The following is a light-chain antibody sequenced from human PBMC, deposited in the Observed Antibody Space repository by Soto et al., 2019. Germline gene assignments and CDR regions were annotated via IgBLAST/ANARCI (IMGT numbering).Light chain of an antibody. Sequence: DIQMTQSPSSLSASVGDRVTITCRTSQDISNYLAWYQQKPGKVPKLLIYAASTLQSGVPSRFSGGGSGTEFSLTISSLQPEGVATYYCQKYNSAPHAFGGGNKVEIQ. V-gene: IGKV1-27*01. CDR1: QDISNY. CDR3: QKYNSAPHA. J-gene: IGKJ4*01. CDR2: AAS.